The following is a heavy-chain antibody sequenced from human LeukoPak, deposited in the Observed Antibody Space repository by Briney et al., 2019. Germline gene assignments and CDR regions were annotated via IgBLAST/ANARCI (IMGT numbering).Heavy chain of an antibody. V-gene: IGHV1-8*03. Sequence: GASVKVSCKASAYTFTNYEINWVRQATGQGLEWMGWINPNSGNTGYLQKFQGRVTITRKTSINTAYMDLSSLRSEDTAVYYCARGPPYGPQHYWGQGTLVTVSS. CDR1: AYTFTNYE. CDR2: INPNSGNT. J-gene: IGHJ4*02. D-gene: IGHD4-17*01. CDR3: ARGPPYGPQHY.